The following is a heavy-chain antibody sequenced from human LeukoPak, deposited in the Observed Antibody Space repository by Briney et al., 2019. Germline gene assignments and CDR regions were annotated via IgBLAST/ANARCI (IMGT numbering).Heavy chain of an antibody. Sequence: PSETLSLTCTVSGYSISSGYYWGWIRQPPGKGLEWIGGIHHSGRTYYNPSLKSRVTISIDTSKNQFSLRLTSVSAADTAVYYCVRGPYGSGISNWFDPWGQGTQVIVSS. CDR2: IHHSGRT. CDR1: GYSISSGYY. V-gene: IGHV4-38-2*02. J-gene: IGHJ5*02. D-gene: IGHD3-10*01. CDR3: VRGPYGSGISNWFDP.